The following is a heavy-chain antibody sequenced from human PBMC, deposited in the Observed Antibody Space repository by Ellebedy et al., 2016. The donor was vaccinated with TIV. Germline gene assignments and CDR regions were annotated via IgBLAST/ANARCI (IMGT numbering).Heavy chain of an antibody. D-gene: IGHD5-12*01. CDR3: ARDKYRGMDV. Sequence: GESLKISCAASGFTVSSSYMSWVRQAPGRGLECVAFIYGGSDTTFYPDSVKGRFTISRDDAKNTVYLQMNSLRAEDTAVYYCARDKYRGMDVWGRGTTVTVSS. CDR1: GFTVSSSY. CDR2: IYGGSDTT. J-gene: IGHJ6*02. V-gene: IGHV3-66*01.